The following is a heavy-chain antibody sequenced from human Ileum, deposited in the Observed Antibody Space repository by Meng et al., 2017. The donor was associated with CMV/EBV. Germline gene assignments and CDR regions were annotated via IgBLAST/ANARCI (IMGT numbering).Heavy chain of an antibody. V-gene: IGHV1-8*01. D-gene: IGHD4-17*01. CDR1: GYIFSQFD. Sequence: ASVKVSCKASGYIFSQFDIHWVRQTAGRGLECMGRMTPSSGNTGYARQFQGRLTITTNTSISTAYLELNSLTFEDSAVYYCSRGYGSGDWGQGTLVTVSS. CDR3: SRGYGSGD. J-gene: IGHJ4*02. CDR2: MTPSSGNT.